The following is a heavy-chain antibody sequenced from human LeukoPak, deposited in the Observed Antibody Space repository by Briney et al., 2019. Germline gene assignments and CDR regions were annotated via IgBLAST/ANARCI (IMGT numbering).Heavy chain of an antibody. D-gene: IGHD2-21*01. V-gene: IGHV1-2*02. CDR3: AVAPGDY. J-gene: IGHJ4*02. CDR2: INPNSGGT. Sequence: ASVKVSCKAFGYTFTGYWMHWVRQAPGQGLEWMGWINPNSGGTNYAQKFQGRVTLTRDTSISTVYMELTTLTSDDTALYYCAVAPGDYWGQGTLVSVSA. CDR1: GYTFTGYW.